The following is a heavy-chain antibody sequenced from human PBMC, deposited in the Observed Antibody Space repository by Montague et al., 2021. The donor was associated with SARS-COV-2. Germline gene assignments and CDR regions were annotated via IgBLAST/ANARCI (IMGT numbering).Heavy chain of an antibody. CDR3: ARSPDYDILTGGLTEGFGF. CDR1: GGSITVSRYA. J-gene: IGHJ4*02. Sequence: SETLSLTCTVSGGSITVSRYAWGWICQPPGKGLEWIGEINHSGSTNSNPSLKSRVTISVETSKSQLSLKVSSVTAADTAVYFCARSPDYDILTGGLTEGFGFWGQGTLVTVSS. D-gene: IGHD3-9*01. CDR2: INHSGST. V-gene: IGHV4-34*01.